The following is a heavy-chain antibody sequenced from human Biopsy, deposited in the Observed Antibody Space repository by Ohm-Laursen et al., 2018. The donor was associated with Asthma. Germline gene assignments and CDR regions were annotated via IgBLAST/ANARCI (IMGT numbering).Heavy chain of an antibody. CDR1: GFSFSNYG. Sequence: SLRLSCAASGFSFSNYGMHWVRQAPGKGLDWVAVISFDGTNRNYTDSVKGRFTISRDNSRSTLHLQMNSLRAEDTAVYYCAKDVFPGWELRRGPDYWGQGTLVTVSS. J-gene: IGHJ4*02. CDR3: AKDVFPGWELRRGPDY. V-gene: IGHV3-30*18. D-gene: IGHD1-26*01. CDR2: ISFDGTNR.